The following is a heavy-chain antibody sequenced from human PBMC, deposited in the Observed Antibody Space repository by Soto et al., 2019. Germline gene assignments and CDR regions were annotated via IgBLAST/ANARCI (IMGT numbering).Heavy chain of an antibody. CDR1: GFTVSSNY. CDR2: IYSGGNT. J-gene: IGHJ2*01. Sequence: HPGGCLRLSCAASGFTVSSNYMSWVRQAPGKGLEWVSVIYSGGNTYYADSVKGRFTISRDNSKNTLYLQMNSLRAEDTAVYYCARDAPTYCSSTSCRYGYFDLWGRGTLVTV. CDR3: ARDAPTYCSSTSCRYGYFDL. V-gene: IGHV3-66*01. D-gene: IGHD2-2*01.